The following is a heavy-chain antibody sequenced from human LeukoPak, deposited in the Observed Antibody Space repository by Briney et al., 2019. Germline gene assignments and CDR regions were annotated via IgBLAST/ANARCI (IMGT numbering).Heavy chain of an antibody. Sequence: GGSLRLSCAASGFTFSSYGMHWVRQAPGKGLEWVAVISYDGSNKYYADSVKGRFTISRDNSKNTLYLQMNSLRAEDMAVYYCAKDLDGSGSYLDYWGQGTLVTVSS. CDR2: ISYDGSNK. J-gene: IGHJ4*02. D-gene: IGHD3-10*01. CDR3: AKDLDGSGSYLDY. CDR1: GFTFSSYG. V-gene: IGHV3-30*18.